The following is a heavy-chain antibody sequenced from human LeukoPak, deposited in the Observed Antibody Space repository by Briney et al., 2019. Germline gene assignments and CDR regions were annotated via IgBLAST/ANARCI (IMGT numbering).Heavy chain of an antibody. CDR2: IYYSGST. Sequence: SQTLSLTCTVSGGSISSGSYYWGWIRQPPGKGLEWIGSIYYSGSTYYNPSLKSRVTISVDTSKNQFSLKLSSVTAADTAVYYCARRIAAAGTSRWFDPWGQGTLVTVSS. CDR3: ARRIAAAGTSRWFDP. V-gene: IGHV4-39*01. CDR1: GGSISSGSYY. D-gene: IGHD6-13*01. J-gene: IGHJ5*02.